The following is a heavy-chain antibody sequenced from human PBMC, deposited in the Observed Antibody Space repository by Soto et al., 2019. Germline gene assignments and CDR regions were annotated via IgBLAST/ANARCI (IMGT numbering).Heavy chain of an antibody. CDR1: GFIFEDYA. CDR2: ISWNSGKT. D-gene: IGHD2-21*01. CDR3: VKGNIESIQAAGYFHY. Sequence: EVQLVESGGGLVQPGRSLKVSCAGSGFIFEDYAMHWVRQHPGKGLERVSSISWNSGKTAYADSVQGRFTISRDNVKKSMRLQMRSRKTDDTALYYCVKGNIESIQAAGYFHYCCQGVQVTVSS. J-gene: IGHJ4*02. V-gene: IGHV3-9*01.